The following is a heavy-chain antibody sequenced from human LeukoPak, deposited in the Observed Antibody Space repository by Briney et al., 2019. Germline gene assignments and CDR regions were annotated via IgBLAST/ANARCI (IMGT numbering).Heavy chain of an antibody. Sequence: SETLSLTCTVSGGSISSSSYYWGWIRQPPGNGLEWIGSIYYSGSTYYNPSLKSRVTISVDTSKNQFSLKLSSVTAADTAVYYCARLSGYSYGGFDYWGQGTLVTVSS. CDR1: GGSISSSSYY. CDR2: IYYSGST. J-gene: IGHJ4*02. D-gene: IGHD5-18*01. V-gene: IGHV4-39*01. CDR3: ARLSGYSYGGFDY.